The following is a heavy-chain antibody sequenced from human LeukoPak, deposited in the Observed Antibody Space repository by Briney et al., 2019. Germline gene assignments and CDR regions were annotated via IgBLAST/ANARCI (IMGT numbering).Heavy chain of an antibody. J-gene: IGHJ6*02. V-gene: IGHV3-23*01. CDR1: GFTFSSYA. CDR2: IGGSGGST. D-gene: IGHD3-22*01. Sequence: GGSLRLSCAASGFTFSSYAMSWVRQAPGKGLEWVSAIGGSGGSTYYADSVKGRFTISRDNSKNTLYLQMNSLRAEDTAVYYCAKAMIVVVNYYYYGMDVWGQGTTVTVSS. CDR3: AKAMIVVVNYYYYGMDV.